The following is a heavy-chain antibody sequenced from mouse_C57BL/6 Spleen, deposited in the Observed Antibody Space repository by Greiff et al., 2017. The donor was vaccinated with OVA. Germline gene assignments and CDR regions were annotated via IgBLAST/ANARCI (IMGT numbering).Heavy chain of an antibody. CDR3: ARPVRNYFDY. V-gene: IGHV1-69*01. J-gene: IGHJ2*01. CDR2: IDPSDSYT. Sequence: QVQLKQPGAELVMPGASVKLSCKASGYTFTSYWMHWVKQRPGQGLEWIGEIDPSDSYTNYNQKFKGKSTLTVDKSSSTAYMQLSSLTSEDSAVYYCARPVRNYFDYWGQGTTLTVSS. CDR1: GYTFTSYW. D-gene: IGHD2-14*01.